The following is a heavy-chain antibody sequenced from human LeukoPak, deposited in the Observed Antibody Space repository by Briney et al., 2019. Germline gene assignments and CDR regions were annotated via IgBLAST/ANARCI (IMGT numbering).Heavy chain of an antibody. Sequence: GGSLRLSCAASGFTFSSYAMHWARQAPGKGLEWVAVISYDGSNKYYADSVKGRFTISRDNAKNSLYLQVNSLRAEDTAVYYCARDTASYDSSGYYYYYGMDVWGQGTTVTVSS. V-gene: IGHV3-30-3*01. CDR3: ARDTASYDSSGYYYYYGMDV. CDR1: GFTFSSYA. D-gene: IGHD3-22*01. CDR2: ISYDGSNK. J-gene: IGHJ6*02.